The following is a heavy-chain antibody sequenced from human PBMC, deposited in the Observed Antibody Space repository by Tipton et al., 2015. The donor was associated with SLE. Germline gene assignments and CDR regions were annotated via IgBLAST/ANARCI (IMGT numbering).Heavy chain of an antibody. CDR2: IYSSGST. Sequence: TLSLTCTVSGGSISSRGHYWSWIRQHPGKGLEWIGFIYSSGSTYYNPSLESRVTISEDTSKNQFSLKLNSVTAADTAVYYCARIDGAYDQFYLDYWGQGSLVTVSS. CDR1: GGSISSRGHY. D-gene: IGHD4-17*01. CDR3: ARIDGAYDQFYLDY. J-gene: IGHJ4*02. V-gene: IGHV4-31*03.